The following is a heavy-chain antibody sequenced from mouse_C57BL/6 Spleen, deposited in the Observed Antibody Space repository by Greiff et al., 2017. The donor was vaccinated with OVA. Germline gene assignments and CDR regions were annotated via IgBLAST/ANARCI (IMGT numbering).Heavy chain of an antibody. CDR3: ARYGYDVYAMDY. V-gene: IGHV1-81*01. J-gene: IGHJ4*01. D-gene: IGHD2-2*01. CDR2: IYPRSGNT. CDR1: GYTFTSYG. Sequence: QVQLQQSGAELARPGASVKLSCKASGYTFTSYGISWVKQRTGQGLEWIGEIYPRSGNTYYNEKFKGKATLTADESSSTAYMELRSLTSEDSAVYFCARYGYDVYAMDYWGQGTSVTVSS.